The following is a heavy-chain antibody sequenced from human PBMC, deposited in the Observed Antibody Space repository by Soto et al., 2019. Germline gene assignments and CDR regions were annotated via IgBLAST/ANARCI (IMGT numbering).Heavy chain of an antibody. D-gene: IGHD2-15*01. J-gene: IGHJ3*02. CDR3: ARAGYCSGVSYYGVRGGAIDI. CDR1: GGCISSYY. CDR2: IYYSGST. V-gene: IGHV4-59*01. Sequence: SEALSLTCTVYGGCISSYYWGWIRQPPGKGLEWIGYIYYSGSTNYNPSLKSRVTISVDTSKNQFSLKLSSVTAADTAVYYCARAGYCSGVSYYGVRGGAIDIWGQGTMVTVSS.